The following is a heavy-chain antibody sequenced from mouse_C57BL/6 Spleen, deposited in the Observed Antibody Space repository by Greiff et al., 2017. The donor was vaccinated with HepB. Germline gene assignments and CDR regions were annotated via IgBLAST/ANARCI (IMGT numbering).Heavy chain of an antibody. CDR2: ISSGSSTI. V-gene: IGHV5-17*01. D-gene: IGHD4-1*01. Sequence: EVNVVESGGGLVKPGGSLKLSCAASGFTFSDYGMHWVRQAPEKGLEWVAYISSGSSTIYYADTVKGRFTISRDNAKNTLFLQMTSLRSEDTAMYYCATGRFWYFDVWGTGTTVTVSS. CDR1: GFTFSDYG. J-gene: IGHJ1*03. CDR3: ATGRFWYFDV.